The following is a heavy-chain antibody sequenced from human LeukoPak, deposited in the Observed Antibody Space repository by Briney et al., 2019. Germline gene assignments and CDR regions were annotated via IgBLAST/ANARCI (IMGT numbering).Heavy chain of an antibody. D-gene: IGHD7-27*01. CDR3: ARDGSSTWATHLDY. V-gene: IGHV1-46*01. J-gene: IGHJ4*02. Sequence: ASVKVSCKASGYTFSSYYVQWVRQAPREGLEWMGIINPMSGTTKYAQNFQDRDTMTRDTSTSTLYMELSSLRSEDTAVYYCARDGSSTWATHLDYWGQGTLVTVSS. CDR2: INPMSGTT. CDR1: GYTFSSYY.